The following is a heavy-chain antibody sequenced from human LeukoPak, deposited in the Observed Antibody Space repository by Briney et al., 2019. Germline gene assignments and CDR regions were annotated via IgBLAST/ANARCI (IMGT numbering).Heavy chain of an antibody. J-gene: IGHJ4*02. CDR1: SGSFSGYY. CDR3: ARVVSGLVVPPTRGDYFDS. D-gene: IGHD2-2*01. Sequence: SETLSLTCAVSSGSFSGYYRSWIRQPPGKGLEWLGEINHSGSTNYNPSLTSRVTISVDTSKNQFSLKLTSVTVADTALYYCARVVSGLVVPPTRGDYFDSWGQGTVVTVSS. CDR2: INHSGST. V-gene: IGHV4-34*01.